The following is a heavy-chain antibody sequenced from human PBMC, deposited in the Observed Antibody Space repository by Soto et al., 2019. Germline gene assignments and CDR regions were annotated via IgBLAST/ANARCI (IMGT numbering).Heavy chain of an antibody. D-gene: IGHD6-6*01. CDR3: ARTLLYSSSSASLWRDY. CDR1: GFTVSSNY. J-gene: IGHJ4*02. Sequence: EVQLVESGGGLVQPGGSLRLSCAASGFTVSSNYMSWVRQAPGKGLEWVSVIYSGGSTYYADSVKGRFTISRDNSKNTLYLQMNSLRAEDTAVYYCARTLLYSSSSASLWRDYWGQGTLVTVSS. V-gene: IGHV3-66*01. CDR2: IYSGGST.